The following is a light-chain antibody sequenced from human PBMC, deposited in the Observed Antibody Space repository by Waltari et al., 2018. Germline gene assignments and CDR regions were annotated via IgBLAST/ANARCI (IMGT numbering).Light chain of an antibody. J-gene: IGKJ1*01. V-gene: IGKV1-5*03. CDR2: KSS. Sequence: DIQMTQSPSTLSASVGDRVTITCRASQVIYNWLAWYQQRPGKAPTLLIYKSSDLESGVPSSFSGSGSGTEFTLTISSLQPDDFATYYCQQYNAYPWTFGQGTNVEIK. CDR3: QQYNAYPWT. CDR1: QVIYNW.